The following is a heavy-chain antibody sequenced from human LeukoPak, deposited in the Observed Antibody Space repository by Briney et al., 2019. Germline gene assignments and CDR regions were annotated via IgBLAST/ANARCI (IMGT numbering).Heavy chain of an antibody. J-gene: IGHJ4*02. CDR2: ISGSGGST. Sequence: GGSLRLSCAASGFTFSSYAMSWVRQAPGKGLEWVSAISGSGGSTYHADSVKGRFTISRDNSKNTLYLQMNSLRAEDTAVYYCANRITMVRGVPLDYWGQGTLVTVSS. V-gene: IGHV3-23*01. CDR3: ANRITMVRGVPLDY. D-gene: IGHD3-10*01. CDR1: GFTFSSYA.